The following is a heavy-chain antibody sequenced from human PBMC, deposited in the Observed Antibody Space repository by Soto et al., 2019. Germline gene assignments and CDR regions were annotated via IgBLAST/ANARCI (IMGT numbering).Heavy chain of an antibody. CDR2: IYYSGST. V-gene: IGHV4-31*03. Sequence: PSETLSLTCTVSGGSISSGGYYWSWIRQHPGKGLEWIGYIYYSGSTYYNPSLKSRVTISVDTSKNQFSLKLSSVTAADTAVYYCARDAIAATTRGFDYWGQGTLVTVSS. CDR1: GGSISSGGYY. CDR3: ARDAIAATTRGFDY. D-gene: IGHD6-13*01. J-gene: IGHJ4*02.